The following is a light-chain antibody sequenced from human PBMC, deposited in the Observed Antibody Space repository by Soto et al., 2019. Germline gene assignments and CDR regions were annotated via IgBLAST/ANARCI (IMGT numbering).Light chain of an antibody. CDR2: SNI. CDR1: SSDIGAGYD. Sequence: QSVLTQPPSMSGAPGQRVTISCTGSSSDIGAGYDVHWYQQFPGTAPKLLIYSNINRPSGVPDRFSGSKSGTSASLAITGLQAEDEADYYCQSYDSSLGGSQGVFGGGPKPPS. CDR3: QSYDSSLGGSQGV. V-gene: IGLV1-40*01. J-gene: IGLJ3*02.